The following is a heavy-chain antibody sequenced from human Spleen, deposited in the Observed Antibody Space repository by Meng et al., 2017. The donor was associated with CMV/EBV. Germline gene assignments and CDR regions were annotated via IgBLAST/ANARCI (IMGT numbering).Heavy chain of an antibody. V-gene: IGHV1-2*02. J-gene: IGHJ4*02. Sequence: SCKASGYIFTDYIIHWVRQAPGQGLEWMGWMSPQSGGTDYPHKFRGRVTMTRDTSISTAYMELTRLTSDDTAVYYCARVGGSQGSYWGQGTLVTVSS. CDR1: GYIFTDYI. CDR2: MSPQSGGT. CDR3: ARVGGSQGSY. D-gene: IGHD1-26*01.